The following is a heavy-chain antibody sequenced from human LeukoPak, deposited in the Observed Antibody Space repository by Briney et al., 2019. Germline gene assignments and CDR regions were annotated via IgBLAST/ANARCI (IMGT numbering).Heavy chain of an antibody. Sequence: PGGSLRLSCAASGFTFSSYGMHWVRQAPGKGLEWVSSISSSSSYIYYADSVKGRFTISRDNAKNSLYLQMNSLRAEDTAVYYCAFRDIAFIWGQGTMVTVSS. CDR1: GFTFSSYG. V-gene: IGHV3-21*01. CDR3: AFRDIAFI. D-gene: IGHD2-15*01. CDR2: ISSSSSYI. J-gene: IGHJ3*02.